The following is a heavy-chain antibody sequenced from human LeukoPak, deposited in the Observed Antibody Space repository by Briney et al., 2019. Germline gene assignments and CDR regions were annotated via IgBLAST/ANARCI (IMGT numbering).Heavy chain of an antibody. V-gene: IGHV4-4*08. J-gene: IGHJ4*02. CDR2: IYSSGST. CDR3: AREMADNEYCSGGTCPLDY. Sequence: SETLSLTCTVSGGSISSYFWSWIRQPPGKGLEWMGYIYSSGSTNYNPSLKSRVTISLDTSKNQFSLKLSSVTAADTAVYYCAREMADNEYCSGGTCPLDYWGQGTLVTVSS. CDR1: GGSISSYF. D-gene: IGHD2-15*01.